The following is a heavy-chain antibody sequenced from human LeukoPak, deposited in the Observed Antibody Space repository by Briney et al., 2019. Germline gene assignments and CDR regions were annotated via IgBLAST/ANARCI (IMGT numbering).Heavy chain of an antibody. CDR2: IYYIGST. CDR1: GGSISSNY. J-gene: IGHJ3*02. D-gene: IGHD1-26*01. V-gene: IGHV4-59*01. Sequence: SESLSLACTAAGGSISSNYWSWIRQPPGRGLEWIAYIYYIGSTTYNPSLKSRVTISVDTSKKKFSLMLSTVTAADTAVYYCAKGVYVRYSGSSQPDTLDIWGQGT. CDR3: AKGVYVRYSGSSQPDTLDI.